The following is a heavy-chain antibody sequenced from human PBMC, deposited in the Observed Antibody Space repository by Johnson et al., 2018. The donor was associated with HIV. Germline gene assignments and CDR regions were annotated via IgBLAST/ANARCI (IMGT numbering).Heavy chain of an antibody. V-gene: IGHV3-30*02. CDR1: GFIFSSYD. D-gene: IGHD3-3*01. CDR2: IRYDGSNK. CDR3: ARVYVVSHSDFWSGYYNPFDM. Sequence: QVQLVESGGGVVQPGESLRLSCAASGFIFSSYDMHWVRQAPGKGLEWVAFIRYDGSNKYYADSVKGRFTISRDNSKNTLYLQMNSLRAEDTALYYCARVYVVSHSDFWSGYYNPFDMWGQGTMVTVSS. J-gene: IGHJ3*02.